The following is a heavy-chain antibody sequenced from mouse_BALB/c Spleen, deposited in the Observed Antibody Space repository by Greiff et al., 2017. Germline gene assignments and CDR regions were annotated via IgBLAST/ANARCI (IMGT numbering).Heavy chain of an antibody. CDR1: GYTFTDYN. V-gene: IGHV1-18*01. CDR3: ARGGRNLLWNDYAMDY. CDR2: INPNNGGT. Sequence: VQLQQSGPELVKPGASVKIPCKASGYTFTDYNMDWVKQSHGKSLEWIGDINPNNGGTIYNQKFKGKATLTVDKSSSTAYMELRSLTSEDTAVYYCARGGRNLLWNDYAMDYWGQGTSVTVSS. J-gene: IGHJ4*01. D-gene: IGHD2-1*01.